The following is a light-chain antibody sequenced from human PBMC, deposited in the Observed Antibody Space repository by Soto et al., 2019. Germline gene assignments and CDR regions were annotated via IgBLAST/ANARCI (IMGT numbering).Light chain of an antibody. CDR3: LHHNDFPWT. J-gene: IGKJ1*01. V-gene: IGKV1-17*01. CDR2: AAS. Sequence: DIQMTQSPSSLSASVGDRVTITCRASQVISNDLGWYQQKPGQAPKRLIYAASSLQSGVPSRFSRSGSGTEFTLPLSSLQPEDFPTYYCLHHNDFPWTFGQGTKVEVK. CDR1: QVISND.